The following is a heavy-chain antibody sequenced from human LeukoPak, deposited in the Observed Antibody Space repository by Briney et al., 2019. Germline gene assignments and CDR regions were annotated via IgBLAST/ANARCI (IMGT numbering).Heavy chain of an antibody. Sequence: GGSLRLSCAASGFTFSSYWMNWARQAPGKGLEWVASINHNGNVNYYVDSVKGRFTISRDNALNSLYLQMNSLRAEDTAIYYCARSIPYGTTWYGRSDYWGQGTLVTVSS. D-gene: IGHD6-13*01. J-gene: IGHJ4*02. CDR3: ARSIPYGTTWYGRSDY. CDR2: INHNGNVN. CDR1: GFTFSSYW. V-gene: IGHV3-7*03.